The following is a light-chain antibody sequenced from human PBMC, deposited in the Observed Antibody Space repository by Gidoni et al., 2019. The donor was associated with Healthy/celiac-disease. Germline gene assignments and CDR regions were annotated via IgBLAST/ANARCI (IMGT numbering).Light chain of an antibody. CDR1: SSNIGAGYD. V-gene: IGLV1-40*01. Sequence: QSVLTQPPSVSGAPGQRVTISCTGSSSNIGAGYDVHWYQQRPGTAPKLLIYGNSNRPSGVPDRFYGSKSGTSASLAITGLQAEDEADYYCQSYDSSLSGVVFGGGTKL. CDR2: GNS. J-gene: IGLJ2*01. CDR3: QSYDSSLSGVV.